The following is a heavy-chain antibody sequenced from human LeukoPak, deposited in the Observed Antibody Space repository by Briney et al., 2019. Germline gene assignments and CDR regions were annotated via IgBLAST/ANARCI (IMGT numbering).Heavy chain of an antibody. Sequence: SETLSLTCTVSGGSISSSSYYWGWIRQPPGKGLEWIGSLYYSGSTYYNPSLKSRVTMSVDTSKNQFSLKLGSVTAADTAVYYCARNYDGAFDYWGQGTLVTVSS. J-gene: IGHJ4*02. CDR2: LYYSGST. V-gene: IGHV4-39*01. CDR3: ARNYDGAFDY. D-gene: IGHD4-23*01. CDR1: GGSISSSSYY.